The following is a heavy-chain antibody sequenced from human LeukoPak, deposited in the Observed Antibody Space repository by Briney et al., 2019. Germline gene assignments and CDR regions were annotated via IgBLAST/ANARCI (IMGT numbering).Heavy chain of an antibody. V-gene: IGHV3-21*04. CDR2: ISSSSSYI. CDR1: GFTFSSYS. J-gene: IGHJ4*02. CDR3: ASGQYYYDSSGSKAFDY. Sequence: GGSLRLSCAASGFTFSSYSMNWVRQAPGKGLEWVSSISSSSSYIYYADSVKGRFTISRDNAKNSLYLQMNSLRAEDMALYYCASGQYYYDSSGSKAFDYWGQGTLVTVSS. D-gene: IGHD3-22*01.